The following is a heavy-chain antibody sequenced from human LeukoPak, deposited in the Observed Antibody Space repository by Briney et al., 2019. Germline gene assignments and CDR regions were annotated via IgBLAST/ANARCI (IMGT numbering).Heavy chain of an antibody. Sequence: PGGSLRLSCAASGFTFSSYAMHWVRQAPGKGLEYVSAISSNGGSTYYANSVKGRFTISRDNSKNTLYLQMSSLRAEDTAVYYCAKEGGYDYVWGSLRSTPFFFDYWGQGTLVTVSS. D-gene: IGHD3-16*02. J-gene: IGHJ4*02. CDR2: ISSNGGST. CDR1: GFTFSSYA. V-gene: IGHV3-64*01. CDR3: AKEGGYDYVWGSLRSTPFFFDY.